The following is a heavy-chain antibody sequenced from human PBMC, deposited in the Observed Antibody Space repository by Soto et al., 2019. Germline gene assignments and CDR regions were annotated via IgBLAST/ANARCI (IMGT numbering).Heavy chain of an antibody. V-gene: IGHV3-53*01. CDR1: GFSVRSSQ. J-gene: IGHJ4*02. Sequence: GGSLRLSCAASGFSVRSSQMSWVRQAPGKGLEWVSVIFIDGTTHYGVSVKGRFTISRDSARNTLYLQLNGLRVDDTAVYYCVRLGRYGYFDYWGQGTLVTVSS. CDR3: VRLGRYGYFDY. CDR2: IFIDGTT. D-gene: IGHD6-19*01.